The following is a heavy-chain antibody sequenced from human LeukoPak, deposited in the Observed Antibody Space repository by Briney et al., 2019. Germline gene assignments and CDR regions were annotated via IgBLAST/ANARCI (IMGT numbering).Heavy chain of an antibody. CDR2: IYYSGST. V-gene: IGHV4-39*01. CDR1: GGSISSSNYY. Sequence: SETLSLTCTVSGGSISSSNYYWGWIRQPPGKGLEWIGSIYYSGSTYYNPSLKSRVTISVDTSKNQFSLKLSSVTAADTAVYYCARTGTIFGVVIRYYFDYWGQGTLVTVSS. J-gene: IGHJ4*02. CDR3: ARTGTIFGVVIRYYFDY. D-gene: IGHD3-3*01.